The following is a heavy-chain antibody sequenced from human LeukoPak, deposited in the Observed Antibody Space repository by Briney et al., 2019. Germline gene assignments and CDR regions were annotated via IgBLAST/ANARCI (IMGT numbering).Heavy chain of an antibody. J-gene: IGHJ4*02. Sequence: GGSLRLSCVASGFSISSYELNWVRQAPGKGLEWISYISSSGSTIYYADSVKGRFTISRDNAKSSLYLEMSSLRVEDTAVYYCARDRSPGYWGQGTLVTVSS. CDR3: ARDRSPGY. V-gene: IGHV3-48*03. CDR2: ISSSGSTI. CDR1: GFSISSYE. D-gene: IGHD2-8*02.